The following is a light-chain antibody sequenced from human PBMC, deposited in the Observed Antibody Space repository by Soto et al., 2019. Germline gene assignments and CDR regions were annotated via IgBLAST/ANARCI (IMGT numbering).Light chain of an antibody. CDR3: QQYGSSPKT. Sequence: EIVLTQSPGTLSLSPGERATLSCRASQSVSSTYLAWYQQKPGQAPRLPIYDASSRATGIPDRFSGSGSGTDFTLTISRLEPEDCAVYYCQQYGSSPKTFGQGTKVEIK. CDR1: QSVSSTY. J-gene: IGKJ1*01. CDR2: DAS. V-gene: IGKV3-20*01.